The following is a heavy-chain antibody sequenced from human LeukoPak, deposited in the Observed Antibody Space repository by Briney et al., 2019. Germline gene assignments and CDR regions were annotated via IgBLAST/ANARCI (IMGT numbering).Heavy chain of an antibody. J-gene: IGHJ5*02. Sequence: PSETLSLTCTVSGGSISSGDYYWSWIRQPPGKGLEWIGYIYYSGSTNYNPSLKSRVTISVDTSKNQFSLKLSSVTAADTAVYYCASGYYPNWFDPWGQGTLVIVSS. V-gene: IGHV4-30-4*01. CDR3: ASGYYPNWFDP. CDR1: GGSISSGDYY. CDR2: IYYSGST. D-gene: IGHD3-22*01.